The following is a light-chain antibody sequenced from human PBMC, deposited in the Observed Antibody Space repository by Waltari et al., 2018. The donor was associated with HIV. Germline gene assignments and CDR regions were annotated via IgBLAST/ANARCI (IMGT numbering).Light chain of an antibody. Sequence: SYELTQPPSVSVSPGQTARITCSGDALPKQYAYWYQQRPGQAPVLVIYEDTERPSGIPERFSGSSSGTTATLTIIGVQAQDEADYHCQSADSNASLWVFGGGTKLTVL. CDR1: ALPKQY. V-gene: IGLV3-25*03. J-gene: IGLJ3*02. CDR2: EDT. CDR3: QSADSNASLWV.